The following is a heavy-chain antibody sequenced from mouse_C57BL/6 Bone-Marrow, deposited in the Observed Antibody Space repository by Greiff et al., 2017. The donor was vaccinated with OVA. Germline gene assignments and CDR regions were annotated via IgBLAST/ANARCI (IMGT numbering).Heavy chain of an antibody. Sequence: EVKLVESGGGLVKPGGSLKLSCAASGFTFSDYGMHSVRQAPEKGLEWVAYISSGSSTIYYADTVKGRFTISRDNAKNTLFLQMTSLRSEDTAMYYCARSSPFYGAMDYWGQGTSVTVSS. CDR1: GFTFSDYG. J-gene: IGHJ4*01. D-gene: IGHD1-1*01. CDR3: ARSSPFYGAMDY. V-gene: IGHV5-17*01. CDR2: ISSGSSTI.